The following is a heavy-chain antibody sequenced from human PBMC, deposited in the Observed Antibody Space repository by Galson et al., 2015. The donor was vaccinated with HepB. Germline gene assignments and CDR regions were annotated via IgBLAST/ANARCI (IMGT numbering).Heavy chain of an antibody. D-gene: IGHD6-13*01. CDR2: IIPTFGIA. CDR1: GGTFSSYG. V-gene: IGHV1-69*13. CDR3: VRDNMGRIAAAVPNWFDP. J-gene: IGHJ5*02. Sequence: SVKVSCKASGGTFSSYGISWVRQAPGQGLEWMGGIIPTFGIANYAQKFQGRVTITADESTSTAYMELGSLRSEDTAVYYCVRDNMGRIAAAVPNWFDPWGQGTLVTVSS.